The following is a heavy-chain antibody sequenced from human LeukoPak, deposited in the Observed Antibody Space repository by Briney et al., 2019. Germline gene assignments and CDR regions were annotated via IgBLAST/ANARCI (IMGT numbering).Heavy chain of an antibody. D-gene: IGHD6-19*01. CDR1: GGSISSYY. V-gene: IGHV4-59*08. J-gene: IGHJ4*02. CDR2: IYYSGST. Sequence: NPSETLSLTCTVSGGSISSYYWSWIRQPPGKGLEWIGYIYYSGSTNYNPSLKSRVTISVDTSKNQFSLKLSSVTAADTAVYYCARQARRYSSGWSDYWGQGTLVTVSS. CDR3: ARQARRYSSGWSDY.